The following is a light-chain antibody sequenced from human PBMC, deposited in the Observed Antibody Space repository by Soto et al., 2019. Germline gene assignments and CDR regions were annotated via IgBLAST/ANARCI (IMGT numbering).Light chain of an antibody. CDR2: DAS. J-gene: IGKJ1*01. V-gene: IGKV3-11*01. CDR3: QKYNSAPRT. CDR1: QSVSRY. Sequence: EIVLTQSPATLSLSPGERATLSCRASQSVSRYLAWYQQKPGQAPRLLIYDASNRATGIPARFSGSGSGTDFTLTISSLEPEDFAVYYCQKYNSAPRTFGQGTKVEIK.